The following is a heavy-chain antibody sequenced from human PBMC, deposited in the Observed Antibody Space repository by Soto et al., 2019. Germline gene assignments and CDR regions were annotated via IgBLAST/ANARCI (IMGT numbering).Heavy chain of an antibody. V-gene: IGHV3-21*01. Sequence: EVQLVESGGGLVKPGGSLRLSCAASGFIFSSYSMNWVRQAPGKGLEWVSCISSSGSHAYYADSVKGRFTISRDNAKESLYLQMNSLRAEDTAVYYCARDRDGYNPVDYWVQGTLVTVSS. CDR1: GFIFSSYS. CDR3: ARDRDGYNPVDY. J-gene: IGHJ4*02. D-gene: IGHD1-1*01. CDR2: ISSSGSHA.